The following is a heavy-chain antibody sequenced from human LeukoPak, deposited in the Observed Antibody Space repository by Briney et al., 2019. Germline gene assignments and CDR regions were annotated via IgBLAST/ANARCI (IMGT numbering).Heavy chain of an antibody. CDR2: ISGSGYST. CDR1: GFTFSSYA. J-gene: IGHJ4*02. Sequence: GGSLRLSCAASGFTFSSYALSWVRQAPGEGLEGVSAISGSGYSTFYADSVTGRFTISRDNSKNTLYLQLNSLRAEDTAVYYCAKCYFDISGHPGHFDSWGQGALVTVSS. CDR3: AKCYFDISGHPGHFDS. D-gene: IGHD3-22*01. V-gene: IGHV3-23*01.